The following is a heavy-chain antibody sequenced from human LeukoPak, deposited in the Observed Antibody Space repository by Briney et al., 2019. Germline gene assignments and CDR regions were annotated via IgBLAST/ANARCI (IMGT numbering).Heavy chain of an antibody. Sequence: PSETLSLTCTASGGSISSYYWSWIRQPPGKGLEWIGYIHYSGNTNYNPSLKSRVNISVDTSKNQFSLKLSSVTAADTAVYYCARGPEYNNGRVHRWFDPWGQGTLVTVSS. CDR2: IHYSGNT. CDR1: GGSISSYY. D-gene: IGHD1-14*01. J-gene: IGHJ5*02. V-gene: IGHV4-59*01. CDR3: ARGPEYNNGRVHRWFDP.